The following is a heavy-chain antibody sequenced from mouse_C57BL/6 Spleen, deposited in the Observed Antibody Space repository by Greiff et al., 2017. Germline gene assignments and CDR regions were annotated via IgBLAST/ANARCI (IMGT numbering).Heavy chain of an antibody. CDR1: GYTFTSYW. CDR2: IYPGSGST. CDR3: ARGDYYGAYYFDY. Sequence: QVQLKESGAELVKPGASVKMSCKASGYTFTSYWITWVKQRPGQGLEWIGDIYPGSGSTNYNEKFKRKATLTVDTSSSTAYMQLSSLTSEDSAVYYCARGDYYGAYYFDYWGQGTTLTVSS. J-gene: IGHJ2*01. V-gene: IGHV1-55*01. D-gene: IGHD1-1*01.